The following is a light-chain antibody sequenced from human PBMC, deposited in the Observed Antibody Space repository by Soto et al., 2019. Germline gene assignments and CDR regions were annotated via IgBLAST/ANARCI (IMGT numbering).Light chain of an antibody. V-gene: IGKV4-1*01. CDR1: QSVLYSSNNKNY. CDR2: WAS. J-gene: IGKJ3*01. Sequence: DIVMTQSPDSLAVSLGERATINCKSSQSVLYSSNNKNYLAWYQQKPGQPPKLLIYWASTRESGVPDRFSGSGSGTDFTLTISSLQAEDGACYYCQQYYNTGGTSGPGTKVDI. CDR3: QQYYNTGGT.